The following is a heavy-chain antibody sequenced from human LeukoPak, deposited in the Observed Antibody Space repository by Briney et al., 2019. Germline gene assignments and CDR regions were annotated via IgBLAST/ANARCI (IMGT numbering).Heavy chain of an antibody. CDR3: ARRGYSYGLFEY. CDR1: GYTFTSYD. D-gene: IGHD5-18*01. J-gene: IGHJ4*02. Sequence: ASVKVSRKASGYTFTSYDISWVRQATGQGLEWMGWMNPDVGNTGYAQTFQGRVTTTRNTSISTAYLELSSLRSEDTAVYYCARRGYSYGLFEYWGQGTLVTVSS. CDR2: MNPDVGNT. V-gene: IGHV1-8*01.